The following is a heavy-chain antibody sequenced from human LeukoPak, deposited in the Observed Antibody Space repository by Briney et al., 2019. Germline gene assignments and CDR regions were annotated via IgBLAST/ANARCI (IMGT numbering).Heavy chain of an antibody. CDR2: INHSGST. D-gene: IGHD4-11*01. V-gene: IGHV4-34*01. Sequence: KPSETLSLTCAVYGGSFSGYYWSWIRQPPGKGLEWIGEINHSGSTNYNPSLKSRVTTSVDTSKNQFSLKLSSVTAADTAVYYCARATVTTFPWFDPWGQGTLVTVSS. J-gene: IGHJ5*02. CDR1: GGSFSGYY. CDR3: ARATVTTFPWFDP.